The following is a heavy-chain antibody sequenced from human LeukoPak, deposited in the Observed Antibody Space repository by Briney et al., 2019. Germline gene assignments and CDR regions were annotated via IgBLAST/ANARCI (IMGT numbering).Heavy chain of an antibody. CDR1: GGTFSSYA. Sequence: SVKVSCKASGGTFSSYAISWVRQAPGQGLEWMGRIIPIFGTANYAQKFQGRVTITTDESTSTAYMELSSLRSEDTAAYYCARVSFNEYYFDYWGQGTLVTVSS. J-gene: IGHJ4*02. CDR2: IIPIFGTA. V-gene: IGHV1-69*05. CDR3: ARVSFNEYYFDY. D-gene: IGHD2-8*01.